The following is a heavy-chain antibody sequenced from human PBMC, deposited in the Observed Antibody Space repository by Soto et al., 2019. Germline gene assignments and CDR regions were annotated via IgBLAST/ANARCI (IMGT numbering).Heavy chain of an antibody. Sequence: EVQLLESGGGLVQPGGSLGLSGAASGSPFTTYAMGGVRQAPGRGLGGASTFGGGDGSTYYADSVKGRFTISRDNSNSALYLQMNSLRVGDTAIYYCAKGILVKPPGTRTFDIWGQGTMVIVSS. V-gene: IGHV3-23*01. D-gene: IGHD6-13*01. J-gene: IGHJ3*02. CDR1: GSPFTTYA. CDR2: FGGGDGST. CDR3: AKGILVKPPGTRTFDI.